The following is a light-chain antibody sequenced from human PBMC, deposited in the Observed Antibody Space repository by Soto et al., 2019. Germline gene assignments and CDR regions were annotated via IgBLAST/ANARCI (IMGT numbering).Light chain of an antibody. J-gene: IGLJ1*01. V-gene: IGLV1-40*01. CDR1: SSNIGADFD. CDR2: GNT. CDR3: QSYDRSLTGV. Sequence: QSVLTQPPSVSGAPGQRITISCTGSSSNIGADFDVYWYQQLPGAAPKLLIYGNTNRPSGVPDRFSGSKSGTSASLAITGLHAEDEADYYCQSYDRSLTGVFRTGTKVTVL.